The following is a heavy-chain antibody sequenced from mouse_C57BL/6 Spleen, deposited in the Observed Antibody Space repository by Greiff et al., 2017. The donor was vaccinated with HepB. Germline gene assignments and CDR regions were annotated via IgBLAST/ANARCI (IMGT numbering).Heavy chain of an antibody. CDR1: GYAFSSSW. J-gene: IGHJ2*01. V-gene: IGHV1-82*01. CDR2: IYPGDGDT. Sequence: LVKPGASVKISCKASGYAFSSSWMNWVKQRPGKGLEWIGRIYPGDGDTNYNGKFKGKATLTADKSSSTAYMQLSSLTSEDSAVYFCARSSSYFDYWGQGTTLTVSS. CDR3: ARSSSYFDY.